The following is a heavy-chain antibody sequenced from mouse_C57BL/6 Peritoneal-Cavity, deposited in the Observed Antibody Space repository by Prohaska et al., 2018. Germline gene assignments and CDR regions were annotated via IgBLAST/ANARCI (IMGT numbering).Heavy chain of an antibody. CDR1: GYTFTGYW. J-gene: IGHJ2*01. V-gene: IGHV1-9*01. Sequence: KLSCKATGYTFTGYWTEWVKQRPGHGLEWTGEILPGSGSTNYNEKFKGKATFTADTSSNTAYMQRSSLTTEDSAIYYCARGTTVPDFDYWGQGTTLTVSS. CDR2: ILPGSGST. D-gene: IGHD1-1*01. CDR3: ARGTTVPDFDY.